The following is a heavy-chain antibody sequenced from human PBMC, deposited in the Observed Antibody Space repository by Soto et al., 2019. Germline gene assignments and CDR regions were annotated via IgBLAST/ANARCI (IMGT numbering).Heavy chain of an antibody. V-gene: IGHV4-31*03. CDR3: ARDCSSTSCYYYYGMDV. J-gene: IGHJ6*02. Sequence: QVQLQESGPGLVKPSQTLSLTCTVSGGSISSGGYYWSWIRQHPGKGLAWIGYIYYSGSTYYNPSLKSRVTISEDTSKNQFSLKLSSVTAADTAVYYCARDCSSTSCYYYYGMDVWGQGTTVTVSS. D-gene: IGHD2-2*01. CDR1: GGSISSGGYY. CDR2: IYYSGST.